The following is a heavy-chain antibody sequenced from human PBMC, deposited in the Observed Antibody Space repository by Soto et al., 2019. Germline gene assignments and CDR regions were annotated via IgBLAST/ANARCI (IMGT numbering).Heavy chain of an antibody. CDR1: GFTFSSYA. D-gene: IGHD2-2*01. CDR2: ISYDGSNT. V-gene: IGHV3-33*01. Sequence: QVQLVESGGGVVQPGRSLRLSCAASGFTFSSYAMHWVRQAPGKGLEWVAIISYDGSNTYYADSVKGRFTISRDTSKNTLYLQMNSLRAEDTAVYYCAREASLGVVNPELDYYYRDVWGKGTADTVSS. CDR3: AREASLGVVNPELDYYYRDV. J-gene: IGHJ6*03.